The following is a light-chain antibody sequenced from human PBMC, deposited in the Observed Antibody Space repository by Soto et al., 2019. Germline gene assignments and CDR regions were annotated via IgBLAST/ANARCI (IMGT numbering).Light chain of an antibody. CDR3: QQYDNWPPWT. J-gene: IGKJ1*01. CDR1: QSINSN. Sequence: EIVMTQSPATLSVSPGERVTLSCRASQSINSNLAWYQQKPGQAPRLLIYRASTRATGIPARFSGSGSGTEFTLTISSQQSEDFAFYYCQQYDNWPPWTFGQGTKVEIK. V-gene: IGKV3-15*01. CDR2: RAS.